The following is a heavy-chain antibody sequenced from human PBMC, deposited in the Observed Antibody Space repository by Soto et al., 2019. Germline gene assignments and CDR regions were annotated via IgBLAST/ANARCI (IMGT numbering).Heavy chain of an antibody. CDR1: GYTFTNYY. CDR3: TRDTPGARWYFDY. V-gene: IGHV1-46*03. D-gene: IGHD6-13*01. CDR2: IDPSGGSP. Sequence: ASVKVSCKASGYTFTNYYIHWVRQAPGQGLEWMGIIDPSGGSPTNAQKFQGRVSMTRDTSASTVYMQLSSLRSDDTAVYFCTRDTPGARWYFDYWGQGTLVTVSS. J-gene: IGHJ4*02.